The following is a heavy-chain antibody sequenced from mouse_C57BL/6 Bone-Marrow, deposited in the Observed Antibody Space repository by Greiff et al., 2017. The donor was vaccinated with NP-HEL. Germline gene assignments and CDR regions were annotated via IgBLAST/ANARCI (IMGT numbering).Heavy chain of an antibody. CDR1: GYTFTSYW. Sequence: QVQLQQPGAELVKPGASVKMSCKASGYTFTSYWITWVKQRPGQGLEWIGDIYPGSGSTNYNEKFKSKATLTVDTSSSTAYMQLSSLTSEDSAVYYCARRDMITTGYYAMDYWGQGTSVTVSS. CDR2: IYPGSGST. D-gene: IGHD2-4*01. J-gene: IGHJ4*01. V-gene: IGHV1-55*01. CDR3: ARRDMITTGYYAMDY.